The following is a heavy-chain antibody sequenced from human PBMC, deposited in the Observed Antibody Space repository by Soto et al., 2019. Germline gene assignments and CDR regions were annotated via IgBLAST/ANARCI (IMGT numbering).Heavy chain of an antibody. CDR3: ARDTRSDAEYFQH. J-gene: IGHJ1*01. CDR2: IYYSGST. CDR1: GGSISSGDYY. Sequence: SETLSLTCTVSGGSISSGDYYWSWIRQPPGKGLEWIGYIYYSGSTYYNPSLKSRVTISVDTSKNQFSLKLSSVTAADTAVYYCARDTRSDAEYFQHWGQGTLVTVSS. V-gene: IGHV4-30-4*01.